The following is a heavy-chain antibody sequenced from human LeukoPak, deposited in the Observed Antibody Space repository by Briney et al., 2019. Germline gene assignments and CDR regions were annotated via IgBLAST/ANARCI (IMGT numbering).Heavy chain of an antibody. CDR1: GFTFSSYT. CDR3: ARATTYDILTGYFDY. CDR2: ISSSSSYI. D-gene: IGHD3-9*01. V-gene: IGHV3-21*01. J-gene: IGHJ4*02. Sequence: PGGSLRLSCAASGFTFSSYTMNWVRQAPGKGLEWVSSISSSSSYIYYAESVEGRFTMPRDNAKNSLYLQMNSLRAEDTAVYYCARATTYDILTGYFDYWGQGTLVTVSS.